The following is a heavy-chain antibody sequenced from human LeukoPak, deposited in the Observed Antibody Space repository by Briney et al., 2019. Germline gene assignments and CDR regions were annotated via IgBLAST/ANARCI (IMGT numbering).Heavy chain of an antibody. J-gene: IGHJ6*03. V-gene: IGHV3-30*18. D-gene: IGHD6-13*01. Sequence: GGSLRLSCAASGFTFSSYGMHWVRQAPGKGLEWVAVISYDGSNKYYADSVKGRFTISRDNSKNTLYLQMNSLRAEDTAVYYCAKDDSSWLYYYYMDVWGKGTTVTVSS. CDR3: AKDDSSWLYYYYMDV. CDR1: GFTFSSYG. CDR2: ISYDGSNK.